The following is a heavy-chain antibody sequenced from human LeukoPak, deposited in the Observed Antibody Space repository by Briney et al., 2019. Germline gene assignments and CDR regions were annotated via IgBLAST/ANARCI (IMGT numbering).Heavy chain of an antibody. CDR2: ISYSGST. CDR1: GDSINTYF. D-gene: IGHD3-3*01. CDR3: AGYTSGRFFFDF. Sequence: SETLSLTCSVSGDSINTYFWSWIRQPPGKGLEWIGYISYSGSTNYNPFLKSRVTMSVDTSKNQISLKLTSVNAADTAVYFCAGYTSGRFFFDFWGQGALVTVSS. J-gene: IGHJ4*02. V-gene: IGHV4-59*01.